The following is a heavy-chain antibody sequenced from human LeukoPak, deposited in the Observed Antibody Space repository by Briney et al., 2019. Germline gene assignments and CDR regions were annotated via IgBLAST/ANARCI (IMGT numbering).Heavy chain of an antibody. V-gene: IGHV3-21*01. Sequence: PWGSLRLSCAASGFTFSSYSMNWVRQAPGKGLEWVSSISSSSSYIYYADSVKGRFTISRDNAKNSLYLQMNSLRPADTAVYYCAKLWNEVGTTIYWGQGTLVTVSS. D-gene: IGHD1-26*01. CDR2: ISSSSSYI. CDR3: AKLWNEVGTTIY. J-gene: IGHJ4*02. CDR1: GFTFSSYS.